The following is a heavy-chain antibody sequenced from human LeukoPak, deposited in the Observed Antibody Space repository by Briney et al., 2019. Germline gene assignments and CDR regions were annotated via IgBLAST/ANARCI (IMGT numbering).Heavy chain of an antibody. J-gene: IGHJ3*02. CDR1: GFTFSSYA. CDR2: ISYDGSNK. D-gene: IGHD5-18*01. V-gene: IGHV3-30-3*01. Sequence: PGGSLRLSCAASGFTFSSYAMHWVRQAPGKGLEWVAVISYDGSNKYYADSVKGRFTISRDNSKNTLYLQMNSLRAEDTAVYYCARDCTVDTAMANDGTDAFDIWGQGTMVTVSS. CDR3: ARDCTVDTAMANDGTDAFDI.